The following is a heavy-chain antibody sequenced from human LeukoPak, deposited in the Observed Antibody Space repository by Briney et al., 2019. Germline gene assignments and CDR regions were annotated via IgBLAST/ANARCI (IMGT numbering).Heavy chain of an antibody. J-gene: IGHJ4*02. CDR2: INTNTGNP. Sequence: ASVKVSCKASGYTFTKNGMNWVRQAPGQGLEWMGWINTNTGNPTYAQGFTGRFVFSLDTSVSTAYLQISSLKAEDTAAYYCAREPLALDYWGQGTLVTVSS. V-gene: IGHV7-4-1*02. CDR3: AREPLALDY. CDR1: GYTFTKNG.